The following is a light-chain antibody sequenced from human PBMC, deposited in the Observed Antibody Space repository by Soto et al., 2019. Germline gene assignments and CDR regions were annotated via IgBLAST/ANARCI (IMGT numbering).Light chain of an antibody. CDR3: HQYENGPLT. CDR1: QDINKY. V-gene: IGKV1-33*01. J-gene: IGKJ4*01. CDR2: DAS. Sequence: DIQMTQSPSSLSASVGDRITITCQASQDINKYLNWYQQKLGKAPKLLIYDASNLQRGVPSRFSGSGSGTLFSVAISSLQPENIATYYCHQYENGPLTFGGGTKVEIK.